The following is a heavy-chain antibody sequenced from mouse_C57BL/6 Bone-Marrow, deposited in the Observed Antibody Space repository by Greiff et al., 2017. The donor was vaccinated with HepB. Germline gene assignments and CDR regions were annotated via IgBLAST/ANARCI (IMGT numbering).Heavy chain of an antibody. D-gene: IGHD1-1*01. Sequence: VQLVESGPELVKPGASVKISCKASGYAFSSSWMNWVKQRPGKGLEWIGRIYPGDGDTNYNGKFKGKATLTADKSSSTAYMQLSSLTSEDSAVYFCARPPITTVVESSFAYWGQGTLVTVSA. CDR1: GYAFSSSW. V-gene: IGHV1-82*01. J-gene: IGHJ3*01. CDR2: IYPGDGDT. CDR3: ARPPITTVVESSFAY.